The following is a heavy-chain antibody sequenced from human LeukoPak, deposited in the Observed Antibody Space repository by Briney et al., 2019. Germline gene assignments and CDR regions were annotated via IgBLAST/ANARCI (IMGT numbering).Heavy chain of an antibody. J-gene: IGHJ4*02. CDR2: IYTSGST. V-gene: IGHV4-61*02. CDR3: ATIAAAATAHFDY. CDR1: GGSISSGSYY. Sequence: TLSLPCTVSGGSISSGSYYWSWIRQPAGQGLEWIGRIYTSGSTNYNPSLKSRVTISVDTSKNQFSLKLSSVTAADTAVYYCATIAAAATAHFDYWGQGTLVTVSS. D-gene: IGHD6-13*01.